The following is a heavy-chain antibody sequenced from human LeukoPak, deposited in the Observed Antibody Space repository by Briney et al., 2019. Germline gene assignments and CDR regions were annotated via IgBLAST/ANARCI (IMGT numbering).Heavy chain of an antibody. CDR2: ITTTSTYI. D-gene: IGHD6-13*01. J-gene: IGHJ6*03. CDR3: ARDLGSSIWRRLDYYYMDV. V-gene: IGHV3-21*04. Sequence: GGSLRLSCAASGFTFSDYGMNWVRRAPGKGLEWVPSITTTSTYIYYGDSVKGRFTISRDNAKSSLYLQMNSLRAEDTAVYYCARDLGSSIWRRLDYYYMDVWGRGTTVTVSS. CDR1: GFTFSDYG.